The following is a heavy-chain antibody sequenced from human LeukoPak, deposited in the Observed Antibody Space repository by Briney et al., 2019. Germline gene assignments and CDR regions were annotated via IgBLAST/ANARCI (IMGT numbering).Heavy chain of an antibody. CDR3: ASRLLETYDY. CDR1: GGSISRSSYY. D-gene: IGHD1-1*01. Sequence: SETLSLTCTVSGGSISRSSYYWGWIRQPPGKGLEWIGSIFYSGSTYYNPSLKSRVTISVDTSKNQFSLKLSSVTAADTAVYFCASRLLETYDYWGQGILVTVSS. V-gene: IGHV4-39*07. CDR2: IFYSGST. J-gene: IGHJ4*02.